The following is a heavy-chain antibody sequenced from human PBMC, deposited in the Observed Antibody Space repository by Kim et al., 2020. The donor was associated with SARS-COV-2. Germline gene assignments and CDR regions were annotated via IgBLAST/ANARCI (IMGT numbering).Heavy chain of an antibody. J-gene: IGHJ5*02. CDR1: GGTFSSYA. D-gene: IGHD2-8*01. V-gene: IGHV1-69*04. Sequence: SVKVSCKASGGTFSSYAISWVRQAPGQGLEWMGRIIPILGIANYAQKFQGRVTITADKSTSTAYMELSSLRSEDTAVYYCARDFPGCTNGVCGQRNWFDPWGQGTLVTVSS. CDR3: ARDFPGCTNGVCGQRNWFDP. CDR2: IIPILGIA.